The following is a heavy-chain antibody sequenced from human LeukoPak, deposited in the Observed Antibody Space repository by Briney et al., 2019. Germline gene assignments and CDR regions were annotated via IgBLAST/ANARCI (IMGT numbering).Heavy chain of an antibody. CDR1: GASFSNYY. CDR2: IYPGGGWT. J-gene: IGHJ1*01. CDR3: TRGTIEVAALLQH. V-gene: IGHV1-46*01. D-gene: IGHD5-24*01. Sequence: ASVKVSCKASGASFSNYYIHWVRQAPGQGLEWVGLIYPGGGWTNYAQKFQGRVTMTRDTSTSTVYMELSSLRSEDTAVYYCTRGTIEVAALLQHWGQGTLVTVSS.